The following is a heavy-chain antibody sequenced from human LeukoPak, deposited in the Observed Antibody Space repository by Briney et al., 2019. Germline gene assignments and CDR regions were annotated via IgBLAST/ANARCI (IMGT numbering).Heavy chain of an antibody. CDR2: ISWNSGRI. CDR1: GFTFDDYA. CDR3: ASYRSDYYRYYFDY. D-gene: IGHD2-21*02. V-gene: IGHV3-9*01. J-gene: IGHJ4*02. Sequence: GGSLRLSCAASGFTFDDYAMHWVRQAPGKGLEWVSGISWNSGRINYADSVKGRFTISRDNSKNTLYLQMNSLRAEDTAVYYCASYRSDYYRYYFDYWGQGTLVTVSS.